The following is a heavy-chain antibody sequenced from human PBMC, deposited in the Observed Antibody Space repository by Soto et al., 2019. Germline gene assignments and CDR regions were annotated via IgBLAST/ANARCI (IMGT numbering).Heavy chain of an antibody. V-gene: IGHV3-23*01. Sequence: PGGSLRLSCAASGFTFSSYVMNWVRQAPGKGLEWVSGIRGSGGDTFYADSVKGRFTISRDNSKNTLYLQMNSLRAEDTAVYYCARGPRSSPPHDYGMDVWGQGTTVTVSS. CDR1: GFTFSSYV. CDR3: ARGPRSSPPHDYGMDV. J-gene: IGHJ6*02. CDR2: IRGSGGDT.